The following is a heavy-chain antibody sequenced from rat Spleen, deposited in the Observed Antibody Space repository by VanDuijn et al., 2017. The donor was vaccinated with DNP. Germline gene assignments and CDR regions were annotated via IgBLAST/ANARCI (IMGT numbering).Heavy chain of an antibody. J-gene: IGHJ2*01. Sequence: EVQLVESGGGLVQPGRSLKLSCAASGFTFSNYGMAWVRQAPTKGLEWVASIGTDGITTYYGDSVKGRFTISRDNAISTLYLQMSSLRSEDMATYYCARLYDDWGQGVMVTVSS. CDR3: ARLYDD. CDR1: GFTFSNYG. V-gene: IGHV5S13*01. D-gene: IGHD1-2*01. CDR2: IGTDGITT.